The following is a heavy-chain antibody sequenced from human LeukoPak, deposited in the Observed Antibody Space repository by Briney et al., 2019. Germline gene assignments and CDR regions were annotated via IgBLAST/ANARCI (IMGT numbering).Heavy chain of an antibody. D-gene: IGHD2-2*01. V-gene: IGHV3-21*01. Sequence: GGSLRLSCAASGFTFSSYSMNWVRQAPGKGLEWVSSISSSSSYIYYADSVKGRFTISRDNAKNSLYLQMNSLRAEDTAVYYCARDIVVVPAAINVRLGSWGQGTLVTVSS. CDR2: ISSSSSYI. CDR1: GFTFSSYS. CDR3: ARDIVVVPAAINVRLGS. J-gene: IGHJ4*02.